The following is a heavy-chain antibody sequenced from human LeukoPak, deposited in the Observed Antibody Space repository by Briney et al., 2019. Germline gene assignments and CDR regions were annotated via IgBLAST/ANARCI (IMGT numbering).Heavy chain of an antibody. Sequence: GGSLRLSCAASGFTFSTYAMGWVRQAPGKGPEWVSTISANGGGTYYADSVKGRFTISRDSSKNTLYLQMNSLSAEDTAIYYCAKRAAAGTRLHYFDKWGQGTLVTVSS. V-gene: IGHV3-23*01. CDR1: GFTFSTYA. CDR2: ISANGGGT. CDR3: AKRAAAGTRLHYFDK. J-gene: IGHJ4*02. D-gene: IGHD6-13*01.